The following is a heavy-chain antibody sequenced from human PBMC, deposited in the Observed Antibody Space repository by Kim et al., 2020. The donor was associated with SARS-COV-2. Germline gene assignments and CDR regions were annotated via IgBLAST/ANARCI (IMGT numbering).Heavy chain of an antibody. CDR3: AKDIGTVCFGELVDY. V-gene: IGHV3-30*02. J-gene: IGHJ4*02. Sequence: DSVKGRFSISSDDSKNTLYLQMNSLRAEDTAVYYCAKDIGTVCFGELVDYWGQGTLVTVSS. D-gene: IGHD3-10*01.